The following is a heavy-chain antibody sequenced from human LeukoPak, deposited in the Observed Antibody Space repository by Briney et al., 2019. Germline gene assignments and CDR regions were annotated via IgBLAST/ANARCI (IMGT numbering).Heavy chain of an antibody. CDR3: ARDLMRAIPIVAPDWFDP. CDR1: GYTFTTYG. J-gene: IGHJ5*02. V-gene: IGHV1-18*01. D-gene: IGHD5-12*01. Sequence: ASVKVSCKASGYTFTTYGISWVRQAPGQGLEWMGWSSPYNGNTNYAQKLRGRVTMTTDTSTSTAYMELRSLRSDDTAVYYCARDLMRAIPIVAPDWFDPWGQGTLVTVSS. CDR2: SSPYNGNT.